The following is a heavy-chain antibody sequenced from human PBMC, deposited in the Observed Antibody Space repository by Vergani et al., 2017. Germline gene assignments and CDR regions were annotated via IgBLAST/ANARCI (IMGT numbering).Heavy chain of an antibody. D-gene: IGHD4-17*01. J-gene: IGHJ2*01. Sequence: QVQLVESGGGLVKPGGSLRLSCAASGFTFSSYGMHWVRQAPGKGLEWVAVISYNGSNKYYADSVKGRFTISRDNSKNTLYLQMNSLRAEDTAVYYCARHGDRLDWYFDLWGRGTLVTVSS. CDR3: ARHGDRLDWYFDL. CDR1: GFTFSSYG. V-gene: IGHV3-30*03. CDR2: ISYNGSNK.